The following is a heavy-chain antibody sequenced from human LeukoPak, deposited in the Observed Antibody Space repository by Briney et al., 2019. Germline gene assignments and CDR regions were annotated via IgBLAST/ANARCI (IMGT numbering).Heavy chain of an antibody. V-gene: IGHV1-18*01. CDR1: GYTFTSYG. CDR2: ISAYNSNT. J-gene: IGHJ5*02. CDR3: ASLRRSGSNAWRFDP. D-gene: IGHD3-10*01. Sequence: ASVKVSCKASGYTFTSYGISWVRQAPGQGLEWMGWISAYNSNTNYAQKLQGRVTMTTDTSTSTAYMELRSLRSDDTAVYYCASLRRSGSNAWRFDPWGQGTLVTVSS.